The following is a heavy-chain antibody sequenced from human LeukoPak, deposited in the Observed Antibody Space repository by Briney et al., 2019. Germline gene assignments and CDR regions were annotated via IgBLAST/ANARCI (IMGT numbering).Heavy chain of an antibody. CDR1: GFTFNNYA. V-gene: IGHV3-23*01. Sequence: GGSLRLSCAASGFTFNNYAMNWVREAPGKGLEWVSSISGGGETTYYADSAKGRFTTSRDNSQNTLYLQMNSLRAEDTAVYYCARDYADYVGYFFFDYWGQGTLVTVSS. D-gene: IGHD4-17*01. CDR2: ISGGGETT. J-gene: IGHJ4*02. CDR3: ARDYADYVGYFFFDY.